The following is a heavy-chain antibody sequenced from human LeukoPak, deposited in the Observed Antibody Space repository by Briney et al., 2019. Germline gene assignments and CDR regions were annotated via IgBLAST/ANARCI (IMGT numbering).Heavy chain of an antibody. CDR2: ISSSGNTI. Sequence: GGSLRLSCAASGCTFSDYYMTWIRQAPGKGLEWISYISSSGNTISYADSAKGRFTISRDNAKNSLSLQMNSLRVEDTAVYYCARVRGKVDPWGQGTLVTVSS. CDR1: GCTFSDYY. V-gene: IGHV3-11*01. CDR3: ARVRGKVDP. J-gene: IGHJ5*02.